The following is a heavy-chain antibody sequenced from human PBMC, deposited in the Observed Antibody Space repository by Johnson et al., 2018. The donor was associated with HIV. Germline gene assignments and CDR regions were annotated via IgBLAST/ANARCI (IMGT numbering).Heavy chain of an antibody. D-gene: IGHD2-15*01. CDR2: ISWDGGST. V-gene: IGHV3-43*01. CDR3: AREGGYCSGGSCVNAFDI. J-gene: IGHJ3*02. CDR1: GFTFDDYT. Sequence: VQLVESGGGVVRRGGSLRLSCAASGFTFDDYTMHWVRQAPGKGLEWVSLISWDGGSTYYADSVKGRFTISRDNSKNSLYLQMNSLRAEDTALYYCAREGGYCSGGSCVNAFDIWGQGTMVTVSS.